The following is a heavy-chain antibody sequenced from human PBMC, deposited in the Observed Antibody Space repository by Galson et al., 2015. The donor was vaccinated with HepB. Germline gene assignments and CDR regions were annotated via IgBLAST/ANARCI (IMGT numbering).Heavy chain of an antibody. CDR1: GGAFSSYA. D-gene: IGHD2-2*01. CDR2: IIPIFGTA. Sequence: SVKVSCKASGGAFSSYAITWVRQAPGQGLEWMGGIIPIFGTANYAQKFQGRVTITADESTSTAYMELSSLRSEDTAVYYCARGYCSSTSCPNFDYWGQGTLVTVSS. J-gene: IGHJ4*02. CDR3: ARGYCSSTSCPNFDY. V-gene: IGHV1-69*13.